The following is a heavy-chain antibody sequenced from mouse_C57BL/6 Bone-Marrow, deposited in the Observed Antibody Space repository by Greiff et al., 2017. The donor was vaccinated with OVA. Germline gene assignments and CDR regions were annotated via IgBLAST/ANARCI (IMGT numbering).Heavy chain of an antibody. CDR2: ISNGGGST. CDR1: GFTFSDYY. Sequence: EVKLEESGGGLVEPGGSLKLSCAASGFTFSDYYMYWVRQTPEKRLEWVAYISNGGGSTYYPDTVKGRFTISRDNAKNTLNLQMSRLKSEDTAMYYCARGGYYWGQGTLVTVSA. J-gene: IGHJ3*01. CDR3: ARGGYY. D-gene: IGHD3-1*01. V-gene: IGHV5-12*01.